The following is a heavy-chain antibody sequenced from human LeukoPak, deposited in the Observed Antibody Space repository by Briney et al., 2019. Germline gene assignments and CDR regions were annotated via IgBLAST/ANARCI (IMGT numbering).Heavy chain of an antibody. D-gene: IGHD5-12*01. CDR2: IGGSNGIT. V-gene: IGHV3-23*01. J-gene: IGHJ4*02. Sequence: GGSLRLSCAASGFTFSSYAMTWVRQAPGKGLEWVSVIGGSNGITFYVGSVKGRFTISRDNSKDTLYLQMNSLRAEDTAVYYCARNENSGWGYFDYWGQGTLVTVSS. CDR1: GFTFSSYA. CDR3: ARNENSGWGYFDY.